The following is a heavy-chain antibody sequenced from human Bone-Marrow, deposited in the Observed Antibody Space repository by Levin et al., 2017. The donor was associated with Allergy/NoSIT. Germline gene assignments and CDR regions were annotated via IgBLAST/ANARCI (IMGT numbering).Heavy chain of an antibody. V-gene: IGHV4-31*03. CDR3: AREDRYVFDY. CDR2: IYYSGNT. CDR1: GGSISTGGFH. Sequence: SETLSLTCSLSGGSISTGGFHWSWVRQRPGKGLEWIGYIYYSGNTYYNPSLQSRLSISIDTSKNQFSLRLTSVTAADTAVYYCAREDRYVFDYWGQGTLVTVSS. J-gene: IGHJ4*02. D-gene: IGHD5-24*01.